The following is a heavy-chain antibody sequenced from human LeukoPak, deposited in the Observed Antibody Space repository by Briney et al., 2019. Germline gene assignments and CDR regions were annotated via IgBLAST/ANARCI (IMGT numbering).Heavy chain of an antibody. V-gene: IGHV3-48*01. J-gene: IGHJ4*02. D-gene: IGHD5-24*01. CDR3: AKGGDGYNVLDY. CDR2: ITSGGTTI. CDR1: GFTFRTYN. Sequence: GGSLRLSCAASGFTFRTYNMNWVRQAPGKGLEWVSYITSGGTTIYYADSVRGRFTISRDNSKNTLYLQMNSLRAEDTSVYYCAKGGDGYNVLDYWGQGTLVTVSS.